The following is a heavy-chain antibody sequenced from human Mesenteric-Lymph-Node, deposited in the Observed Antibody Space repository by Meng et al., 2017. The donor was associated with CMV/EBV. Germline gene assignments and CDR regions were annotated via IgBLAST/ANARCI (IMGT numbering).Heavy chain of an antibody. V-gene: IGHV1-8*01. CDR1: GYTFTSYD. CDR2: MNPNSGNT. D-gene: IGHD2-2*01. CDR3: ARMGYCSSTSCSDIPEYFQH. J-gene: IGHJ1*01. Sequence: ASVKVSCKASGYTFTSYDINWVRQATGQGLEWMGWMNPNSGNTGYAQKFQGRVTMTRNTSISTAYMELSSLRSEDTAVYYCARMGYCSSTSCSDIPEYFQHWGQGTQVTVSS.